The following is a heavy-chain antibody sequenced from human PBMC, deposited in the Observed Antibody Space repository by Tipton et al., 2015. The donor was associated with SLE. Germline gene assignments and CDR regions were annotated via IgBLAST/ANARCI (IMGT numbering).Heavy chain of an antibody. CDR1: ADSISNYY. J-gene: IGHJ5*02. D-gene: IGHD5-12*01. CDR3: ARHHSLLRRFDP. V-gene: IGHV4-4*08. CDR2: IYSTGNT. Sequence: TLSLTCNVSADSISNYYWNWIRQSPGKGLEWIGYIYSTGNTNYNPSLASRVTISLDTAKNQFSLRLSSVTAADTAAYFCARHHSLLRRFDPWGQGTLVTVSS.